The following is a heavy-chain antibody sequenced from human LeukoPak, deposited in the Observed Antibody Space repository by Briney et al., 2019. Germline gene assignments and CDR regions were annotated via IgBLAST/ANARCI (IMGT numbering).Heavy chain of an antibody. D-gene: IGHD3-22*01. J-gene: IGHJ4*02. CDR3: AKERYYDSSGYYSY. Sequence: GGSLRLSCAASGFTFNSYCMHWVRQAPGKGLEWVEVISYDGSNKYYADSVKGRFTISRDNSKNTLYLQMNSLRAEDTAVYYCAKERYYDSSGYYSYWGQGTLVTVSS. CDR1: GFTFNSYC. CDR2: ISYDGSNK. V-gene: IGHV3-30*18.